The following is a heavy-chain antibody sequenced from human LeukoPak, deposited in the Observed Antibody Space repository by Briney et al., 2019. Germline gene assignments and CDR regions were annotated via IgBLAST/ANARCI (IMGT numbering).Heavy chain of an antibody. CDR2: ISGSGGST. CDR1: GFTFSSYA. CDR3: AKVILELLWFGEPTGGYFDY. J-gene: IGHJ4*02. Sequence: GGSLRLSCAASGFTFSSYAMSWVRQAPGKGLEWVSAISGSGGSTYYADSVKGRFTISRDNSKNTLYLQMNSLRAEDTAVYYCAKVILELLWFGEPTGGYFDYWGQGTLVTVSS. V-gene: IGHV3-23*01. D-gene: IGHD3-10*01.